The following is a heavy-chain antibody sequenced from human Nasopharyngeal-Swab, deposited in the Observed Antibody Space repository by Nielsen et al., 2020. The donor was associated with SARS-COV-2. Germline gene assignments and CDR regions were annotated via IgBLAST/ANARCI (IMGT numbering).Heavy chain of an antibody. V-gene: IGHV3-23*01. CDR2: ISGNGGAT. D-gene: IGHD3-22*01. Sequence: GGSLRLSCAASGFISNYAMSWVRQAPGKGLEWVSGISGNGGATYYADSVKGRFTISRDNSKNTLYLQMNSLRAEDTAVYYCARYDDYYDSSGYAYWGQGTLVTVSS. CDR3: ARYDDYYDSSGYAY. CDR1: GFISNYA. J-gene: IGHJ4*02.